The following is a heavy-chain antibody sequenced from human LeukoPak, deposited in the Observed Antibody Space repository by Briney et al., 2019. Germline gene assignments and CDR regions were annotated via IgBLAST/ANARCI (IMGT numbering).Heavy chain of an antibody. J-gene: IGHJ4*02. CDR3: AKGGDDYYDSSGYCDY. CDR2: ISSSSSYI. V-gene: IGHV3-21*01. Sequence: PGGSLRLSCAASGFTFSSYSMNWVRQAPGKGLEWVSSISSSSSYIYYADSVKGRFTISRDNAKNSLYLQMNSLRAEDTAVYYCAKGGDDYYDSSGYCDYWGQGTLVTVSS. CDR1: GFTFSSYS. D-gene: IGHD3-22*01.